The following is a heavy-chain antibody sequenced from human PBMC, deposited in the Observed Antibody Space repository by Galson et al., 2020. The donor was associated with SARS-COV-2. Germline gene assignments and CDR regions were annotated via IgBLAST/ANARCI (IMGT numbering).Heavy chain of an antibody. CDR1: GFTFSTYA. CDR3: AKRPGGILS. V-gene: IGHV3-23*01. CDR2: ISGSGGST. Sequence: GGSLRLSCAASGFTFSTYAMSWVRQGPGKGLEWVSSISGSGGSTFYSDSVKGRFTISRDNSKNTLYLQMNSLRAEDTAVYYCAKRPGGILSWGQGTLVTVSS. J-gene: IGHJ5*02. D-gene: IGHD2-15*01.